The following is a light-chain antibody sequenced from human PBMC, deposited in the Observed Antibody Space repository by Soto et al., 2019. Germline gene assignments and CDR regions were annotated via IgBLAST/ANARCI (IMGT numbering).Light chain of an antibody. J-gene: IGLJ1*01. V-gene: IGLV2-14*01. CDR2: EVN. Sequence: ALTQPASVSGSPGQSITISCTGTSSDVGGYNYVSWYQQHPGKAPKLMIYEVNNRPSGVSNRFSGSKSGNTASLTISGLQAEDEADYYCSSYTSSSSLYVFGTGTKVTVL. CDR3: SSYTSSSSLYV. CDR1: SSDVGGYNY.